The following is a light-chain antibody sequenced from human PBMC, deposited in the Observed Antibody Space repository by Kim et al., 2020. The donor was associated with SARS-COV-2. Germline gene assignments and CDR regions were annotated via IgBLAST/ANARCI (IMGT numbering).Light chain of an antibody. V-gene: IGKV3-20*01. CDR2: GAS. Sequence: SPGERATLSCRASQTVSARYEAWYQQKPGQAPRLLISGASRRATGIPDRFSGSGSGTDFTLTISRLEPEDSAVFYCQQYGDSPRTFGQGTKVEIK. J-gene: IGKJ1*01. CDR3: QQYGDSPRT. CDR1: QTVSARY.